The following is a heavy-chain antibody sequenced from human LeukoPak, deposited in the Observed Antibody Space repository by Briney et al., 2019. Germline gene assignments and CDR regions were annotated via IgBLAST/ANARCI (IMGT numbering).Heavy chain of an antibody. Sequence: PGGSLRLSCAASGFTFNNYAMNWVRQAPGKGLEWVSSISGGGETTYYADSAKGRFTISRDNSKNTLYLQMNSLRAEDTAVYYCAHHRESSSWYHVYFDYWGQGTLVTVSS. J-gene: IGHJ4*02. D-gene: IGHD6-13*01. CDR1: GFTFNNYA. CDR3: AHHRESSSWYHVYFDY. V-gene: IGHV3-23*01. CDR2: ISGGGETT.